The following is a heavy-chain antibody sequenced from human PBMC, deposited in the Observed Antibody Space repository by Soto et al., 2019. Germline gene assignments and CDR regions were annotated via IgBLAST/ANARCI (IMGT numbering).Heavy chain of an antibody. Sequence: SETLSLTCTVSGGSISSSSYYWGWIRQPPGKGLEWIGSIYYSGSTYYNPSLKSRVTISVDTSKNQFSLKLSSVTAADTAVYYCARHSKALAAAGMWGYYYYGMDVWGQGTTVTVSS. CDR3: ARHSKALAAAGMWGYYYYGMDV. CDR2: IYYSGST. CDR1: GGSISSSSYY. V-gene: IGHV4-39*01. D-gene: IGHD6-13*01. J-gene: IGHJ6*02.